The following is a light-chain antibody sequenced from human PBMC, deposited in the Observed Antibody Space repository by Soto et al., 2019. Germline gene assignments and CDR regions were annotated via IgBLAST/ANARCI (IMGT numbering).Light chain of an antibody. CDR3: AEYAGSPALL. CDR1: SSDVGTFNY. J-gene: IGLJ2*01. V-gene: IGLV2-11*01. CDR2: DVT. Sequence: QSALSQPRSVSGSPGQSVTVSCTGTSSDVGTFNYVSWYQLHPGEAPKLIIYDVTERPSGVPDRFSGSRSGNTASLTISGLQAEDGADYHCAEYAGSPALLFGGGTKLTV.